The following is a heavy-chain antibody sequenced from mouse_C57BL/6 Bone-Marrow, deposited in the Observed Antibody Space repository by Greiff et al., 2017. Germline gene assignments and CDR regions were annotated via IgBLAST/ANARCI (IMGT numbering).Heavy chain of an antibody. J-gene: IGHJ4*01. CDR1: GYSFTGYF. CDR3: ARYYYGSSYYAMDY. V-gene: IGHV1-20*01. D-gene: IGHD1-1*01. Sequence: EVKVVESGPELVKPGDSVKISCKASGYSFTGYFMNWVMQSHGKSLEWIGRINPYNGDTFYNQKFKGKATLTVDKSSSTAHMELRSLTSEDSAVYYCARYYYGSSYYAMDYWGQGTSVTVSS. CDR2: INPYNGDT.